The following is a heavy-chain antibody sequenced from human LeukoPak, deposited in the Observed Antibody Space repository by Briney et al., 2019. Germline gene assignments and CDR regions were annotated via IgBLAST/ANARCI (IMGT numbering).Heavy chain of an antibody. V-gene: IGHV3-7*01. J-gene: IGHJ4*02. CDR1: AFTFSSYW. D-gene: IGHD4-23*01. CDR3: ARDRGYSSFDY. Sequence: GGSLGLSCAASAFTFSSYWMSWVRQAPGKGLEWVANIKEDGSEINYVDSVKGRFTISRDNAKKSLYLQMNSLRVEDTAVYYCARDRGYSSFDYWGQGTLVTVSS. CDR2: IKEDGSEI.